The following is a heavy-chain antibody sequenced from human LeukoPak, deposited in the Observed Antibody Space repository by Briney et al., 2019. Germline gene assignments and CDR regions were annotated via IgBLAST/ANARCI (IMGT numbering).Heavy chain of an antibody. V-gene: IGHV3-20*04. CDR2: INWNGIIK. J-gene: IGHJ3*02. CDR3: ARPLGGSYRPGAFDI. D-gene: IGHD1-26*01. Sequence: GGSLRLSCAVSGFTFEDYGMSWVRQGPGKGLEWVAGINWNGIIKRYGDSVRGRFTISRDNAKNSLYLQMNSLRAEDTAVYYCARPLGGSYRPGAFDIWGQGTMVTVSS. CDR1: GFTFEDYG.